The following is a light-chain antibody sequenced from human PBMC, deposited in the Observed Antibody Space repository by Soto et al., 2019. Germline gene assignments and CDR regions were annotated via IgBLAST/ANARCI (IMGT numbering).Light chain of an antibody. V-gene: IGKV3-20*01. CDR1: QSVSSSY. CDR3: QQYGSLRWT. Sequence: EIVLTQSPGTLSLSPGERATLSCRASQSVSSSYLAWYQQNRGQAPRLLIHGASSRATGIPDRFSGSGSGTDFTLTISRLEPEDFAVYYCQQYGSLRWTFGQGTKVEIK. J-gene: IGKJ1*01. CDR2: GAS.